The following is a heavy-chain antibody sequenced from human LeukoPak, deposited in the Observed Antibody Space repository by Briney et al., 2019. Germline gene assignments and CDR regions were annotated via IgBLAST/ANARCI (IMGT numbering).Heavy chain of an antibody. CDR2: IYYSGNT. J-gene: IGHJ6*02. CDR1: GGSISTYY. Sequence: SETLSLTCTVSGGSISTYYWSWIRQPPGKGLEWIGYIYYSGNTNYNPSLKSRVTISVDTSKNQFSLKLSSVTAADTAVYYCAREDPQTTVPEGMDVWGQGTTDTVSS. V-gene: IGHV4-59*01. D-gene: IGHD4-17*01. CDR3: AREDPQTTVPEGMDV.